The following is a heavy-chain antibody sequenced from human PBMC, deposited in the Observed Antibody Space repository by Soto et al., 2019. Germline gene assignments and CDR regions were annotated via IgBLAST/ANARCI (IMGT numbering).Heavy chain of an antibody. D-gene: IGHD6-13*01. CDR3: ARGPLRDSTDFDY. Sequence: SETLSLTCTVSGGSISSYDWSWIRQPPGKGLEWIGYIYYSGSTNYNPSLKSRVTISVDTSKNQFSLKLSSVTAADTAVYYCARGPLRDSTDFDYGGQETLVTVS. J-gene: IGHJ4*02. CDR1: GGSISSYD. CDR2: IYYSGST. V-gene: IGHV4-59*01.